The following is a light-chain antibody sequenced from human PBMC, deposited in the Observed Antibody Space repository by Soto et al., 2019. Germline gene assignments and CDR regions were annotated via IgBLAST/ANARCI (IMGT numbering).Light chain of an antibody. CDR3: SSYTSSSDVL. J-gene: IGLJ2*01. CDR1: SSDVSGYNY. V-gene: IGLV2-14*03. Sequence: QSALTQPASVSGSPGQSITISCTGTSSDVSGYNYVSWYQQHPGKAPQLLIYGVTNRPSGISNRFSGSTSGNTASLTISGLQAEDEADYYCSSYTSSSDVLFGDGTKLTVL. CDR2: GVT.